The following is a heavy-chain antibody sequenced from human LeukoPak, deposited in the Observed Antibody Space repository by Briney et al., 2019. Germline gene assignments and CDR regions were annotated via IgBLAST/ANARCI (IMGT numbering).Heavy chain of an antibody. V-gene: IGHV4-34*01. D-gene: IGHD2-2*01. J-gene: IGHJ4*02. CDR3: ARGYYDIVVVPARYFDY. CDR1: GGSFSGYY. CDR2: INHSGST. Sequence: SETLSLTCAVYGGSFSGYYWSWIRQPPGKGREWIGEINHSGSTNYNPSLKSRVTISVDTSKNQFSLKLSSVTAADTAVYYCARGYYDIVVVPARYFDYWGQGTLVTVSS.